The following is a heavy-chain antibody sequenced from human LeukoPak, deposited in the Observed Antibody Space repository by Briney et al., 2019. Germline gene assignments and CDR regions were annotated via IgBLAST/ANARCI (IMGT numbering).Heavy chain of an antibody. CDR2: INHSGST. Sequence: NPSETLSLTCAVYGGSFSGYYWSWIRQPPGKGLERIGEINHSGSTNYNPSLKSRVTISVDASKNQFSLKLSSVTAADTAVYYCARGTRPRYYYDSSGYYRYWGQGTLVTVSS. J-gene: IGHJ4*02. D-gene: IGHD3-22*01. V-gene: IGHV4-34*01. CDR3: ARGTRPRYYYDSSGYYRY. CDR1: GGSFSGYY.